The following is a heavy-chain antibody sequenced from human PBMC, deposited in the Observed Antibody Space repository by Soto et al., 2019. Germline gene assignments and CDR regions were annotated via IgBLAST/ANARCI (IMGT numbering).Heavy chain of an antibody. V-gene: IGHV4-31*03. D-gene: IGHD3-16*01. J-gene: IGHJ5*02. CDR3: ARVIRSGSVVHRLNNLINWFDP. CDR2: IYYSGST. Sequence: PSETLSLTCTVSGGSISSGGYYWSWIRQHPGKGLEWIGYIYYSGSTYYNPSLKSRVTISVDTSKNQFSLKLSSVTAADTAVYYCARVIRSGSVVHRLNNLINWFDPWGQGTLVTVSS. CDR1: GGSISSGGYY.